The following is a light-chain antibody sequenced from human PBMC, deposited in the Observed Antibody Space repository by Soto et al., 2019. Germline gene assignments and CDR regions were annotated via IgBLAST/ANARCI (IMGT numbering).Light chain of an antibody. Sequence: DIQMTQSPSTLSASVGDRVTITCRASQSIDIWLAWYQQKPGKAPKVLMYEASRLESGVPSRFSGSGSGTDFTLTISSLQPDDFATYYCQQYKTSSRDTFGQGTKVEIK. J-gene: IGKJ2*01. CDR1: QSIDIW. V-gene: IGKV1-5*03. CDR3: QQYKTSSRDT. CDR2: EAS.